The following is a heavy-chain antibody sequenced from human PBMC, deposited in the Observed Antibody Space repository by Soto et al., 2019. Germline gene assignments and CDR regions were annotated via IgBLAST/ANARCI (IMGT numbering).Heavy chain of an antibody. J-gene: IGHJ6*02. Sequence: GASVKVSCKASGGTFSSYAISWVRQAPGQGLEWMGGIIPIFGTANYAQKFQGRVTITADESTSTAYMELSSLRSEDTAVYYCARAGGSGSYYDYYYYGMDVWGQGTTVTVSS. V-gene: IGHV1-69*13. CDR1: GGTFSSYA. D-gene: IGHD3-10*01. CDR2: IIPIFGTA. CDR3: ARAGGSGSYYDYYYYGMDV.